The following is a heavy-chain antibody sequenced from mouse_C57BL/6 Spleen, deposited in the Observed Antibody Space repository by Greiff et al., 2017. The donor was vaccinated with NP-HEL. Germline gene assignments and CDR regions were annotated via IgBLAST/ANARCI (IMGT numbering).Heavy chain of an antibody. V-gene: IGHV1-37*01. J-gene: IGHJ2*01. CDR1: GYSFTGYF. CDR3: ARGYYYGREGFDY. CDR2: INPYNGDT. Sequence: EVNVVESGPKLVKPGASVKISCKASGYSFTGYFMNWVKQSHGKSLEWIGRINPYNGDTFYNQKFKGTATLTVDKSSSTAHMELLSLTSEDFAVYYCARGYYYGREGFDYWGQGTTLTVSS. D-gene: IGHD1-1*01.